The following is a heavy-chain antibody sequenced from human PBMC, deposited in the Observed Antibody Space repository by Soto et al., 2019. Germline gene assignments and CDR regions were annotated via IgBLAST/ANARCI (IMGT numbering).Heavy chain of an antibody. CDR2: IIPILGIA. CDR1: GGTLSSYT. Sequence: QVQLVQSGAEVKKPGSSVKVSCKASGGTLSSYTISWVRQAPGQGLEWMGRIIPILGIANYAQKFQGRGTITADKTTSTAYMELSSLRSEETAVYSCAREFMDIAEAGTGLDAFDIWGQGTMVTVSS. J-gene: IGHJ3*02. D-gene: IGHD6-13*01. V-gene: IGHV1-69*08. CDR3: AREFMDIAEAGTGLDAFDI.